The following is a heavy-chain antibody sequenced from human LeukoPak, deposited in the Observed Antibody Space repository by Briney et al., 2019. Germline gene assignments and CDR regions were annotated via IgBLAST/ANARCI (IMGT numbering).Heavy chain of an antibody. CDR3: APRIAAAGDYGMDV. CDR1: GFTFSSYA. Sequence: GGSLRLSCAASGFTFSSYAMSWVRQAPGKGLEWVSAISGSGGSTFYADSVKGRFTISRDNSKNTLYLQMNSLRAEDTAVYYCAPRIAAAGDYGMDVWGQGTTVTVSS. CDR2: ISGSGGST. V-gene: IGHV3-23*01. J-gene: IGHJ6*02. D-gene: IGHD6-13*01.